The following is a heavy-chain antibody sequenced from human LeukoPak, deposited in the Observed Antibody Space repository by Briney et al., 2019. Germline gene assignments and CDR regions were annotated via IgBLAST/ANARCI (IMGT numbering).Heavy chain of an antibody. CDR3: ARGRDYSNYVAGWFDP. J-gene: IGHJ5*02. V-gene: IGHV4-34*01. CDR2: INHSGST. CDR1: GGSFSGYY. D-gene: IGHD4-11*01. Sequence: SETLSLTCAVYGGSFSGYYWSWIRQSPGEGLEWIGEINHSGSTNYNPSLKSRVTISVDTSKNQFSLKLSSVTAADTAVYYCARGRDYSNYVAGWFDPWGQGTLVTVSS.